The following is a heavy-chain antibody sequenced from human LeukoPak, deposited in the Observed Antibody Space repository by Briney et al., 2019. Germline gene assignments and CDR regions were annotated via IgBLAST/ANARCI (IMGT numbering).Heavy chain of an antibody. Sequence: GGTLRLSCAVSGITLSNYGMSWVRQAPGKGLEWVAGISDSGGRTNYADSVKGRFTISRDNSKNTLYLQMNSLRVEDTAIYYCAKADCRSTSCYMVAWFDPWGQGTLVTVSS. CDR1: GITLSNYG. CDR2: ISDSGGRT. CDR3: AKADCRSTSCYMVAWFDP. V-gene: IGHV3-23*01. J-gene: IGHJ5*02. D-gene: IGHD2-2*02.